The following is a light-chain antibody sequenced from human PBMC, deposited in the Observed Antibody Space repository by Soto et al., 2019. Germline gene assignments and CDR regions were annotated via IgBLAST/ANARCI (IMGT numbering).Light chain of an antibody. V-gene: IGKV3-11*01. J-gene: IGKJ3*01. CDR3: QHRRT. Sequence: EVVLTQSPATLSLSPGERATLSCRATQSVGNYLAWYQQKPGQALRLLIYDASNRATGIPARFSGSGSGTDFTLTISNLEPEDFAVYDCQHRRTFGPGTKVDIK. CDR2: DAS. CDR1: QSVGNY.